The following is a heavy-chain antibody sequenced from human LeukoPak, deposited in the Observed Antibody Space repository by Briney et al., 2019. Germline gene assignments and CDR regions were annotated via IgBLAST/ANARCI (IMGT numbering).Heavy chain of an antibody. Sequence: SETLSLTCAVYGGSFSGYYWSWIRQPAGKGLEWIGRIYTSGSTNYNPSLKSRVTISVDTSKNQFSLKLSSVTAADTAVYYCASAMVRGVGAFDYWGQGTLVTVSS. D-gene: IGHD3-10*01. CDR3: ASAMVRGVGAFDY. CDR1: GGSFSGYY. CDR2: IYTSGST. J-gene: IGHJ4*02. V-gene: IGHV4-59*10.